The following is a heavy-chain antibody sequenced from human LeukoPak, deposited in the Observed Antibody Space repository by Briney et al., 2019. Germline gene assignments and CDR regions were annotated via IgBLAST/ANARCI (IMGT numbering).Heavy chain of an antibody. D-gene: IGHD5-24*01. CDR3: AGGRDNPLPFDY. Sequence: SETLSLTCTVSGGSISSYYWSWIRQPPGKGLEWIGYIYYSGSTNYNPSLKSRVTISVDTSKNQFSLKLSSVTAADTAVYYCAGGRDNPLPFDYWGQGTLVTVSS. CDR1: GGSISSYY. V-gene: IGHV4-59*01. J-gene: IGHJ4*02. CDR2: IYYSGST.